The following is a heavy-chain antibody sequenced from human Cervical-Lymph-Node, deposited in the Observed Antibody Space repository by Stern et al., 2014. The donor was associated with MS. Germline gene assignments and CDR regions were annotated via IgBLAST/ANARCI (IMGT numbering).Heavy chain of an antibody. V-gene: IGHV1-69*01. Sequence: VQLVESGPEVKKTGASVKVSCTASGDTFSNYAISWVRQAPGQGLEWMGGFIPIFDTANYAQTFQGRITITVDECTSTAYMELSSLKSEDTAVYYCATWSSLREDFGVDVDVFDIWGQGTLVTVSS. CDR3: ATWSSLREDFGVDVDVFDI. J-gene: IGHJ3*02. CDR2: FIPIFDTA. D-gene: IGHD3-3*01. CDR1: GDTFSNYA.